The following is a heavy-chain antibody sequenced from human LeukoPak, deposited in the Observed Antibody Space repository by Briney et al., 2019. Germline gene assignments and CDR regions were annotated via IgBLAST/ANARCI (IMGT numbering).Heavy chain of an antibody. CDR2: INPNSGGT. CDR3: ARDTLSGGWPPGP. CDR1: GYTFTGYY. J-gene: IGHJ5*02. D-gene: IGHD6-19*01. V-gene: IGHV1-2*02. Sequence: GASVKVSCKASGYTFTGYYMHWVRQAPGQGLEWMGWINPNSGGTNYAQKFQDRVTMTRDTSISTAYIELSRLRSDDTAVYYCARDTLSGGWPPGPWGQGTLVTVSS.